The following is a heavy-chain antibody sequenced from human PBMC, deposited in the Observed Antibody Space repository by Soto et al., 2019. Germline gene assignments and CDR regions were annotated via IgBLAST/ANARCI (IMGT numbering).Heavy chain of an antibody. J-gene: IGHJ4*02. V-gene: IGHV4-34*01. CDR3: ARSRLYDYVWGSYRSNFDY. CDR2: INHSGST. Sequence: SETLSLTCAVYGGSFSGYYWSWIRQPPGKGLEWIGEINHSGSTNYNPSLKSRVTISVDTSKNQFSLKLSSVTAADTAVYYCARSRLYDYVWGSYRSNFDYWGQGTLVTVSS. CDR1: GGSFSGYY. D-gene: IGHD3-16*02.